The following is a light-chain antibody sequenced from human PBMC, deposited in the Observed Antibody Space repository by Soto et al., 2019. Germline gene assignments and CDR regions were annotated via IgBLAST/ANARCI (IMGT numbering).Light chain of an antibody. CDR3: QHYRTSCT. Sequence: APCILSASVGDRVTITCRASQSISSLLAWYQQKPGKAPKVLIYDASSLESGVPSRFSGSGSGTNFTLTISRLLNEDTAYYLCQHYRTSCTFGRGTKVDIK. J-gene: IGKJ4*01. CDR1: QSISSL. V-gene: IGKV1-5*01. CDR2: DAS.